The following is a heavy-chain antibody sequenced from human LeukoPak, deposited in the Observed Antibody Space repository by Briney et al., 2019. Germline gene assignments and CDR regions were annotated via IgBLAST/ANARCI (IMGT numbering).Heavy chain of an antibody. CDR1: GGSISSGSYY. J-gene: IGHJ3*02. V-gene: IGHV4-61*02. CDR2: IYTSGST. CDR3: ARVESNWGFVGAFDI. Sequence: SQTLSLTCSVSGGSISSGSYYWSWIRQPAGKGLEWIGRIYTSGSTNYNPSLKSRVTISVDTSKNQFSLKLSSVTAADTAVYYCARVESNWGFVGAFDIWGQGTMVTVSS. D-gene: IGHD7-27*01.